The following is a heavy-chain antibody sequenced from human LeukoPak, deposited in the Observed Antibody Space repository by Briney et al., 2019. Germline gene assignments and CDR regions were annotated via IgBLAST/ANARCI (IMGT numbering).Heavy chain of an antibody. V-gene: IGHV4-39*01. CDR3: ARWSGFLYNWFDP. CDR1: DGSISSSSYY. J-gene: IGHJ5*02. D-gene: IGHD3-3*01. Sequence: SETLSLTCTVSDGSISSSSYYWGWIRQPPGKGLEWIGSIYYTRSTYYNPSLKSRVTISVDTSNNQFSLKLSSVTAADTAVYYCARWSGFLYNWFDPWGQGTLVTVSS. CDR2: IYYTRST.